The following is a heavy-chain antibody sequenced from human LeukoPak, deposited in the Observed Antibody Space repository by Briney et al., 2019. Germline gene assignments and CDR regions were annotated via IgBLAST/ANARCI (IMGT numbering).Heavy chain of an antibody. CDR1: AGSINNYY. V-gene: IGHV4-59*01. J-gene: IGHJ5*02. CDR3: ARSGLLRYFDSVNWFDP. D-gene: IGHD3-9*01. CDR2: IYYSGST. Sequence: SETLSLTCTVSAGSINNYYWSWIRQPPGKGLEWIGYIYYSGSTNYNPSLKSRVTISVDTSKNQFSLKLSSVTAADTAVYYCARSGLLRYFDSVNWFDPWGQGTLVTVSS.